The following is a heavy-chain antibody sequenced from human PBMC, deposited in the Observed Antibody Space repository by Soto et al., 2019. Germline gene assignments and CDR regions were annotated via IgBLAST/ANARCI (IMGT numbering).Heavy chain of an antibody. Sequence: PGGSLRLSCAASGFNFRTYGMLWVRQAPGKGLEWVTLISYDGNNKYYADSLKGRLTVSRDNSKNTLSLQVNSLRAEDTAIYYCGAGYDFVDYWGQGTSVTVSS. D-gene: IGHD3-3*01. J-gene: IGHJ4*02. CDR1: GFNFRTYG. CDR2: ISYDGNNK. CDR3: GAGYDFVDY. V-gene: IGHV3-30*03.